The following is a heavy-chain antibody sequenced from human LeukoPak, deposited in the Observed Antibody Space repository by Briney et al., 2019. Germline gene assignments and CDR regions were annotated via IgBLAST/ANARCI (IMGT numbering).Heavy chain of an antibody. CDR3: ARRWLGDPYGMDV. D-gene: IGHD3-10*01. V-gene: IGHV3-23*01. CDR2: ISFAGDKT. Sequence: PGGSLRLSCAASGFIFSRYDMSWVRQPPEEGLEWVSTISFAGDKTAYTDSVKGRFIISRDNSKNTVYLQMNSLRAEDTAVYYCARRWLGDPYGMDVWGQGTTVSVSS. J-gene: IGHJ6*02. CDR1: GFIFSRYD.